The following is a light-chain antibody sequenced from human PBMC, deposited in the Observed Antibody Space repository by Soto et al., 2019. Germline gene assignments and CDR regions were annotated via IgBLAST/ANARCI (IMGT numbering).Light chain of an antibody. CDR2: GAS. J-gene: IGKJ1*01. CDR1: QSVSSSY. Sequence: EIVLTQSPCTLSFSPWEGATLSCMASQSVSSSYLAWFQQRPGQAPRLLIYGASSRATGIPDRFSGSGSGTDFTLTINRLEPEDFAVYYCLQYGSSPWTFGQGTKVDIK. CDR3: LQYGSSPWT. V-gene: IGKV3-20*01.